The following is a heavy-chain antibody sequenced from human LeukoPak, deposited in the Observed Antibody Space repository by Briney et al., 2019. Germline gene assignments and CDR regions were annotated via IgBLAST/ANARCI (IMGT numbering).Heavy chain of an antibody. J-gene: IGHJ4*02. CDR2: IKKDGSEK. D-gene: IGHD1/OR15-1a*01. CDR1: GFTFSSYW. CDR3: TRVSDGNNVDY. Sequence: GESLRLSCAASGFTFSSYWMTWVRQAPGKGLEWVTNIKKDGSEKYYVDSVKGRFTVSRDNARNSVFLQMNSLRAEDTAVYYCTRVSDGNNVDYWGPGTLVTVSS. V-gene: IGHV3-7*01.